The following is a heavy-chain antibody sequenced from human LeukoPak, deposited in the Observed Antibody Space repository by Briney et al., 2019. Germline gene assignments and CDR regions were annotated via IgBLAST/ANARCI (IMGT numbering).Heavy chain of an antibody. V-gene: IGHV1-18*01. CDR1: GYTFTSYG. J-gene: IGHJ4*02. Sequence: ASVKVSCKASGYTFTSYGISWVRQAPGQGLEWMGWISAYNGNTNYAQKFQGRDTMTRNTSISTAYMELSSLRSEDTAVYYCARVREIAARRSPLYYFDYWGQGTLVTVSS. D-gene: IGHD6-6*01. CDR3: ARVREIAARRSPLYYFDY. CDR2: ISAYNGNT.